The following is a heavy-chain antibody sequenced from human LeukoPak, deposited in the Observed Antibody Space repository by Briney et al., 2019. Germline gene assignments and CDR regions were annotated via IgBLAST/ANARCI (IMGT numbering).Heavy chain of an antibody. CDR3: ASPPATPNYYYYGMDV. D-gene: IGHD4-23*01. V-gene: IGHV1-69*13. Sequence: ASVKVSCKASGGTFSSYAISWVRQAPGQGLEWMGGIIPIFGTANYAQKFQGRVTITADESTSTAHMELSSLRSEDTAVYYCASPPATPNYYYYGMDVWGQGTTVTVSS. CDR1: GGTFSSYA. J-gene: IGHJ6*02. CDR2: IIPIFGTA.